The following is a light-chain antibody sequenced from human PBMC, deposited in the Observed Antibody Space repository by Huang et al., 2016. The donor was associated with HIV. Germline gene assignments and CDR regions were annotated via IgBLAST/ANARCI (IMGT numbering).Light chain of an antibody. J-gene: IGKJ5*01. CDR3: QQYNNWFT. Sequence: EIVMTQSPATLSVSPGKRATLSCRASQSVEDNLAWYQQKPGQAPRLLVDGASTRATGVPVRFSGSGSGTEFTLTITNLQSEDFASYYCQQYNNWFTFGQGTRLEIK. CDR1: QSVEDN. CDR2: GAS. V-gene: IGKV3-15*01.